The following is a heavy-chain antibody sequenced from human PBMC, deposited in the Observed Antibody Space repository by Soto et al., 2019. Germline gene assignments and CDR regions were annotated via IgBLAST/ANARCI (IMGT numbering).Heavy chain of an antibody. Sequence: EVQLVQSGAEVKKPGESLKISCKGSGYSFTSYWIGWVRQMPGKGLEWMGIIYPGDSDTRYSPSFQGQVTISADKSISTAYLQWSSLKASDTAMYYCAVGTLGYCSGGSCYSLGSDYWGQGTLVTVSS. V-gene: IGHV5-51*03. D-gene: IGHD2-15*01. CDR1: GYSFTSYW. CDR2: IYPGDSDT. J-gene: IGHJ4*02. CDR3: AVGTLGYCSGGSCYSLGSDY.